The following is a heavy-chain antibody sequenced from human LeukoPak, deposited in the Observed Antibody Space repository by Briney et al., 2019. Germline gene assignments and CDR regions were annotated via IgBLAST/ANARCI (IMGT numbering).Heavy chain of an antibody. Sequence: QSGKSLRLSCAASGFTFSSYGMHWVRQAPGKGLEWVAVIWYDGSNKYYADSVKGRFTISRDNSRNTLYLQMNSLRADDTAVYYCARDKGTIVPAGTKGRFDYWGRGTLVTVSS. J-gene: IGHJ4*02. V-gene: IGHV3-33*01. CDR1: GFTFSSYG. D-gene: IGHD2-2*01. CDR3: ARDKGTIVPAGTKGRFDY. CDR2: IWYDGSNK.